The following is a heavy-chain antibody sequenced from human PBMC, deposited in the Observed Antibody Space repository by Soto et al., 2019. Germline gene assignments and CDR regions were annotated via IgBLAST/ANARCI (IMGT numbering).Heavy chain of an antibody. D-gene: IGHD2-2*01. Sequence: QVQLVQSGAEVKKPGASVKVSCKASGYTFTSYGISWVRQAPGQGLEWMGWISAYNGNTNYVQKLQGRVTMTTDTSTSTAYMELRSLRSDDTAVYYWARLYCISSTCYLGMDVWGQGTTVTVSS. J-gene: IGHJ6*02. CDR3: ARLYCISSTCYLGMDV. V-gene: IGHV1-18*01. CDR2: ISAYNGNT. CDR1: GYTFTSYG.